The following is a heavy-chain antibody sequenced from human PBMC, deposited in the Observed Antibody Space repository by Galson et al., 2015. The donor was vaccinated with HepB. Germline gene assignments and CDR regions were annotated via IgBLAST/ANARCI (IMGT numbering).Heavy chain of an antibody. CDR1: GFTFSYYA. J-gene: IGHJ6*02. D-gene: IGHD3-10*01. CDR2: ISFDGSHK. V-gene: IGHV3-30-3*02. Sequence: SLRLSCAASGFTFSYYAMHWVRQAPGKGLEWVAVISFDGSHKYYADSVKGRFTISRDGSKHTLHLQMNSLGAEDTAVYYCAKKRAIGSDYSAGMDVWGQGTTVTVSS. CDR3: AKKRAIGSDYSAGMDV.